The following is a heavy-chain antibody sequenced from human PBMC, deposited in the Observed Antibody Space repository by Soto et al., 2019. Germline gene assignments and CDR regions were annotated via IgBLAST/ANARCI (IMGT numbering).Heavy chain of an antibody. V-gene: IGHV3-23*01. CDR3: ANGSRFDP. Sequence: WWSLSLSCAASGFTFSSYAMSWVRQAPGKGLECVSAISGSGGSTYYADSVKGRFTISRDNSKNTLYLQMNSLRAEDTAVYYCANGSRFDPWGQGTLVTVYS. J-gene: IGHJ5*02. CDR2: ISGSGGST. CDR1: GFTFSSYA. D-gene: IGHD3-10*01.